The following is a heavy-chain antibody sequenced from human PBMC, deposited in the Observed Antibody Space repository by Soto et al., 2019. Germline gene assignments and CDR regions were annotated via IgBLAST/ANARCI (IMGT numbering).Heavy chain of an antibody. CDR2: IFYSGTT. CDR1: GGSISTSSYY. J-gene: IGHJ5*02. D-gene: IGHD2-2*01. Sequence: SETLSLTCTVSGGSISTSSYYWGWIRQPPGEGLEWIGSIFYSGTTYYNPSLKSRVTISVDTSKNQFSLKLSSVTVADTAVYYCARHAMLWVPAAIGPWGQGALVTVSS. V-gene: IGHV4-39*01. CDR3: ARHAMLWVPAAIGP.